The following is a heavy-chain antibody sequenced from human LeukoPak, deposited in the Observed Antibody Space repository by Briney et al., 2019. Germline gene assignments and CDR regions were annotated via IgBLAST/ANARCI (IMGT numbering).Heavy chain of an antibody. CDR3: ARDGMRGSFDY. CDR2: IIPILGIA. Sequence: SVKVSCKASGGTFSSYTISWVRQAPGQGLEWMGRIIPILGIANHAQKFQGRVTITADKSTGTAYMELSSLRSEDTAVYYCARDGMRGSFDYWGQGTLVTVSS. V-gene: IGHV1-69*04. J-gene: IGHJ4*02. CDR1: GGTFSSYT. D-gene: IGHD2-8*01.